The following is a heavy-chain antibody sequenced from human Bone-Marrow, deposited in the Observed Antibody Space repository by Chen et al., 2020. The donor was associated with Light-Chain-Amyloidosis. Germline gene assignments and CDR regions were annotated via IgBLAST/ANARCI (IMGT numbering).Heavy chain of an antibody. CDR1: GFTFSGFW. D-gene: IGHD6-13*01. V-gene: IGHV3-74*03. Sequence: EVQLVESGGGLLRPGGSGKLSCAVLGFTFSGFWMPWVRQVPGKGPVWVSGINGRGTIITYAESVKGRFTISRDNARSTLFLQMDRLRAEDTAIYYCARQDYASSWYPSFDAWGHGTMVNVSS. CDR3: ARQDYASSWYPSFDA. J-gene: IGHJ3*01. CDR2: INGRGTII.